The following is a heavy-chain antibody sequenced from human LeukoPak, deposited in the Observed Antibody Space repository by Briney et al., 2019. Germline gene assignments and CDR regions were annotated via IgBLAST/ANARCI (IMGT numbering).Heavy chain of an antibody. CDR3: ARGTGCTGGSCSYYGMDV. D-gene: IGHD2-15*01. CDR2: IIPIFGTA. V-gene: IGHV1-69*05. Sequence: ASVKVSCKASGGTFSSYAISWVRQAPGQGLEWKGGIIPIFGTANYAQKFQGRVTITRDTSATTAYMELSSLRSEDTAVYYCARGTGCTGGSCSYYGMDVWGQGTTVTVSS. J-gene: IGHJ6*02. CDR1: GGTFSSYA.